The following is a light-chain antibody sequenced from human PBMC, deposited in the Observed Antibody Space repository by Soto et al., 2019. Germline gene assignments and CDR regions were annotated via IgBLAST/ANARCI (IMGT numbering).Light chain of an antibody. CDR1: SSNIGSNT. CDR3: AAWDDSLNGYV. J-gene: IGLJ1*01. Sequence: QSALTQPPSASGTPGQRVTFSCSGSSSNIGSNTVNWYQQLPGTAPKLLSYSNNQRPSGVPDRFSGSKSGTSASLAISGLQSEDEADYYCAAWDDSLNGYVFGTGTKVTVL. CDR2: SNN. V-gene: IGLV1-44*01.